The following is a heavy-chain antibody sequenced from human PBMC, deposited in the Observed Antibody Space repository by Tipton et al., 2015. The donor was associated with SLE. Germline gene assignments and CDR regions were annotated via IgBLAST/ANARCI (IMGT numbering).Heavy chain of an antibody. D-gene: IGHD4-11*01. V-gene: IGHV4-4*07. Sequence: TLSLTCTVSGGSISSYYWSWIRQPAGGGLEWIGRIYNNENTNYNPSLKSRVTMSVDTSKNHFSLKLISVTAADTAVYYCAREFLNPVTTVHYYFDLWGRGTLVTVSS. J-gene: IGHJ2*01. CDR1: GGSISSYY. CDR2: IYNNENT. CDR3: AREFLNPVTTVHYYFDL.